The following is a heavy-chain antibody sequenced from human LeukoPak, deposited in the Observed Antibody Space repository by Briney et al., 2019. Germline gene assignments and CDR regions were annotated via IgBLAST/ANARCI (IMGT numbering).Heavy chain of an antibody. CDR2: INHSGST. CDR1: GGSISSGGYY. J-gene: IGHJ4*02. V-gene: IGHV4-39*07. Sequence: SETLSLTCTVSGGSISSGGYYWSWIRQHPGKGLEWIGEINHSGSTNYNPSLKSRVTISVDTSKNQFSLKLSSVTAADTAVYYCAMGILWFGEWKDYWGQGTLVTVSS. CDR3: AMGILWFGEWKDY. D-gene: IGHD3-10*01.